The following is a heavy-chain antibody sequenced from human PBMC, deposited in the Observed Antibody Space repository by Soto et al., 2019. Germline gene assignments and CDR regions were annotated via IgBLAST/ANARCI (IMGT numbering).Heavy chain of an antibody. D-gene: IGHD2-2*01. CDR2: IYYSGST. J-gene: IGHJ6*02. V-gene: IGHV4-39*01. CDR3: ARHQIVVVPAAGNYGMDV. CDR1: GGSISSSSYY. Sequence: SETLSLTCTVSGGSISSSSYYWGWIRQPPGKGLEWIGSIYYSGSTYYNPSLKSRVTISVDTSKNQFSLKLSSVTAADTAVYYCARHQIVVVPAAGNYGMDVWGQGTTVTVSS.